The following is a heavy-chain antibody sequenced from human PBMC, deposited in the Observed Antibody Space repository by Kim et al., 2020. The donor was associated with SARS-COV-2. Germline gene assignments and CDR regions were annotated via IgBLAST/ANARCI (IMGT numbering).Heavy chain of an antibody. CDR3: ATSYGPELVLDY. CDR2: INHSGST. J-gene: IGHJ4*02. V-gene: IGHV4-34*01. CDR1: GGSFSGYY. Sequence: SETLSLTCAVYGGSFSGYYWSWIRQPPGKGLEWIGEINHSGSTNYNPSLKSRVTISVDTSKNQFSLKLSSVTAADTAVYYCATSYGPELVLDYWGQGTLVTVSS. D-gene: IGHD6-6*01.